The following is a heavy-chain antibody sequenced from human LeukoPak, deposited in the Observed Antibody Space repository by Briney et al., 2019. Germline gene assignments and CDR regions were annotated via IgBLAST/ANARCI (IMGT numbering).Heavy chain of an antibody. J-gene: IGHJ3*02. Sequence: GGSLRLSCVASGFTFSSRDWMSWVRQAPGKGLEWVANIKQDGSEKNYVDSVKGRFTISRDNAKNSLYLQMNSLRAEDTAVYYCARGMITMIVEDAFDIWGQGTMVTVSS. D-gene: IGHD3-22*01. V-gene: IGHV3-7*04. CDR2: IKQDGSEK. CDR3: ARGMITMIVEDAFDI. CDR1: GFTFSSRDW.